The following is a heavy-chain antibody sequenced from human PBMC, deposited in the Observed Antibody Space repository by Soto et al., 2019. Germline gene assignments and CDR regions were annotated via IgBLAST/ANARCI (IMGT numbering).Heavy chain of an antibody. J-gene: IGHJ4*02. D-gene: IGHD6-19*01. CDR2: TYYRSKWYN. Sequence: SLTCAISGDSVSSNSAAWNWIRQSPSRGLEWLGRTYYRSKWYNDYAVSVKSRITINPDTSKNQFSLQLNSVTPEDTAVYYCARAPGIAVAGTFDYWGQGTLVTVSS. V-gene: IGHV6-1*01. CDR3: ARAPGIAVAGTFDY. CDR1: GDSVSSNSAA.